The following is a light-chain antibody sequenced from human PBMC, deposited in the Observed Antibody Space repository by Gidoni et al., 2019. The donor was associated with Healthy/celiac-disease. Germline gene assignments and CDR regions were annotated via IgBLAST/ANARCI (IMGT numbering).Light chain of an antibody. CDR3: SSSTCSSTVV. V-gene: IGLV2-14*01. J-gene: IGLJ2*01. CDR2: DVS. CDR1: SSDVGGYNY. Sequence: QPASVSGSPGQSITISCTGTSSDVGGYNYVAWYQQHTGKAPKLMIYDVSNRPSGVSHRFAGSKSGNPASLTISGLQAEDEADYYCSSSTCSSTVVFGGGTKLTVL.